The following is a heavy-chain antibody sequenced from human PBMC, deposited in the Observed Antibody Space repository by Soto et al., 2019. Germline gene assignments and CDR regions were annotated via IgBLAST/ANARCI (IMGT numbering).Heavy chain of an antibody. J-gene: IGHJ5*01. D-gene: IGHD6-13*01. V-gene: IGHV5-51*01. CDR3: ARHSNAGLFDR. CDR1: GDEFSPFW. Sequence: PGASLKISCRASGDEFSPFWIVGVRQTPGKGLEWMGVIYGGDSDVTYSPSFQGQVTISVDRSRNTAYLHWSSLRASDTAIYYCARHSNAGLFDRRSPGAPVPV. CDR2: IYGGDSDV.